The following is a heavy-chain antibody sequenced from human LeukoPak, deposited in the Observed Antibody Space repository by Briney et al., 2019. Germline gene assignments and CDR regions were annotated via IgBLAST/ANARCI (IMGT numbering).Heavy chain of an antibody. CDR1: GGSISSYY. V-gene: IGHV4-59*01. CDR2: IYYSGST. J-gene: IGHJ5*02. D-gene: IGHD2-2*01. CDR3: ARVVVVPAIWFDP. Sequence: TSETLSITCTVSGGSISSYYWSWIRQPPGKGLEWIGYIYYSGSTNYNPSLKSRVTISVDTSKNQFSLKLSSVTAADTAVYYCARVVVVPAIWFDPWGQGTLVTVSS.